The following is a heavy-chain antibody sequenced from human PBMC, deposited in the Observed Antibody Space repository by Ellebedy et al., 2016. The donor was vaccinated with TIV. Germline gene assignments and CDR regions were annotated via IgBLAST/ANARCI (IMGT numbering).Heavy chain of an antibody. CDR2: IHHSGNS. J-gene: IGHJ6*02. Sequence: MPSETLSLTCTVSGGSINNYYLAWIRQPPGQGLEWIGDIHHSGNSHIHPSLKSRVTLSLDTSKSQFSLNLRSVTAADTATYYCARDLGRYGMDVWGQGTTVTVSS. CDR3: ARDLGRYGMDV. V-gene: IGHV4-59*01. CDR1: GGSINNYY.